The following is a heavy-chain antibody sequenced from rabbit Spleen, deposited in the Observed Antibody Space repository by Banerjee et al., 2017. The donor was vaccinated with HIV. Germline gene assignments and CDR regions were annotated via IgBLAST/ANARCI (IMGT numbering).Heavy chain of an antibody. J-gene: IGHJ6*01. CDR1: GFSFSSSDY. CDR2: IAGSSSGFT. D-gene: IGHD8-1*01. V-gene: IGHV1S45*01. Sequence: QQQLEVSGGDLVQPEGSLALTCKASGFSFSSSDYICWVRQAPGKGLEWISCIAGSSSGFTYSATWAKGRFTISKTSSTTVTLQMTSLTVADTATYFCARDTGSSFSSYGMDLWGPGTLVTVS. CDR3: ARDTGSSFSSYGMDL.